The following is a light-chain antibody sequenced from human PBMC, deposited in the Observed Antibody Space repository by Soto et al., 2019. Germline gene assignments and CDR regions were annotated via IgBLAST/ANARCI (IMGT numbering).Light chain of an antibody. CDR1: SSDVGNHNL. V-gene: IGLV2-23*02. CDR2: EVN. CDR3: CSYAGGSTLL. J-gene: IGLJ2*01. Sequence: QSALTQPASVSGSPGQSITISCTGTSSDVGNHNLVSWYQHHPGKAPKLMIYEVNKRPSGVSNRFSGSKSANTASLTISGLQSEDEADFYCCSYAGGSTLLFGGGTKVTVL.